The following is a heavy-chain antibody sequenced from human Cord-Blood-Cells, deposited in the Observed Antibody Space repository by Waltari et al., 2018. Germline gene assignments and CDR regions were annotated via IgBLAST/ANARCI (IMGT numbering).Heavy chain of an antibody. V-gene: IGHV3-30*18. CDR1: GFTFSSYG. D-gene: IGHD6-19*01. J-gene: IGHJ4*02. Sequence: QVQLVESGGGVVQPGRSLRLSCAASGFTFSSYGLHWVRQAPGKGLEWVAVISYDGSNKYYADSVKGRFTISRDNSKNTLYLQMNSLRAEDTAVYYCAKGVPVASYWGQGTLVTVSS. CDR3: AKGVPVASY. CDR2: ISYDGSNK.